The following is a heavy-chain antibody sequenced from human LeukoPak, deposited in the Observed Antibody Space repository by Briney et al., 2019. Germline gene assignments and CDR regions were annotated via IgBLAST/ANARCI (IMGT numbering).Heavy chain of an antibody. V-gene: IGHV1-46*01. CDR1: GYTFTSYY. CDR2: INPSGGGT. J-gene: IGHJ4*02. Sequence: ASVKVSCKASGYTFTSYYMHWVRQAPGQGLGWIGIINPSGGGTSYAQKFQGRVTMTRDTSTSTVYMELSSLRSEDTAVYYCARAYGSGSYTLLFFDYWGQGTLVTVSS. CDR3: ARAYGSGSYTLLFFDY. D-gene: IGHD3-10*01.